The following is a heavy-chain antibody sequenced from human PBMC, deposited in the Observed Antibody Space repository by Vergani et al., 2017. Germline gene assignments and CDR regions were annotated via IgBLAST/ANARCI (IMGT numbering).Heavy chain of an antibody. CDR2: MNPNSGNT. D-gene: IGHD3-10*01. J-gene: IGHJ3*02. V-gene: IGHV1-8*01. CDR3: AKPLMAEVRGDPDAFDI. CDR1: GYTFTSYD. Sequence: QVQLVQSGAEVKKPGASVKVSCKASGYTFTSYDINWVRQATGQGLEWMGWMNPNSGNTGYAQKFQGRVTMTRNTSISTAYMELSSLRSEDTAVYYCAKPLMAEVRGDPDAFDIWGQGTMVTVSS.